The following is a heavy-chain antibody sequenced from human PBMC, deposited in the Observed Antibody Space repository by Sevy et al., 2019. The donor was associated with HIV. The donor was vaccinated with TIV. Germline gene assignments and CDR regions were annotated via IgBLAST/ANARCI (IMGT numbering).Heavy chain of an antibody. J-gene: IGHJ5*02. Sequence: ASVKVSCKVSEYTLSELSMHWVRRAPGQRLEWMGWINPNSGAAKYAQKFQGAVTMTRDTSISTAYLELNSLKSDDTAIYYCTRTAIAVENWFDPWGQGTLVTVSS. CDR3: TRTAIAVENWFDP. CDR2: INPNSGAA. D-gene: IGHD6-19*01. V-gene: IGHV1-2*02. CDR1: EYTLSELS.